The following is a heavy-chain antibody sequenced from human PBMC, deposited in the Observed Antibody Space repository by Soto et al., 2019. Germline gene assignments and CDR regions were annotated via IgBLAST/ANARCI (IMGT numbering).Heavy chain of an antibody. Sequence: QVQLVESGGGVVQPGRSLRLSCAASGFTFSSYGMHWVRQAPGKGLEWVAVISYDGSNKYYADSVKGRFTISRDNSKNTLYRQMNSLRAEDTAMYYCAKDPGYSYGYGLDYYYGMDVWGQGTTVTVSS. J-gene: IGHJ6*02. CDR3: AKDPGYSYGYGLDYYYGMDV. CDR2: ISYDGSNK. D-gene: IGHD5-18*01. V-gene: IGHV3-30*18. CDR1: GFTFSSYG.